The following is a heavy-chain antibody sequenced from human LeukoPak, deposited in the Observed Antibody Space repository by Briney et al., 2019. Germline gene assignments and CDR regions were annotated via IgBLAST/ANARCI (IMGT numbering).Heavy chain of an antibody. CDR1: GLSFSSYW. CDR2: INSDGSST. D-gene: IGHD4-17*01. CDR3: ARESVKGAFDI. V-gene: IGHV3-74*01. Sequence: GGSVRLSCAASGLSFSSYWIHWVRQAPGKGLVWVSRINSDGSSTSYADSVKGRFTISRDNAKNTLYLQMNSLRAEDTAVYYCARESVKGAFDIWGRGTMVTVSS. J-gene: IGHJ3*02.